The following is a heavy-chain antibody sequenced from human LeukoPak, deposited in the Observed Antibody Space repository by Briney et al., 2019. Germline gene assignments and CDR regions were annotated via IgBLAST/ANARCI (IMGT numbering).Heavy chain of an antibody. CDR3: ASRAFYYDSSGIYYFDY. V-gene: IGHV4-59*01. Sequence: SETLSLTCTVSGGSISSYYWSWIRQPPGKGLEWIGYIYYSGSTNFNLSLKSRVTISVGTSKNQFSLKLSSVTAADTAVYYCASRAFYYDSSGIYYFDYWGQGTLVTVSS. CDR1: GGSISSYY. CDR2: IYYSGST. J-gene: IGHJ4*02. D-gene: IGHD3-22*01.